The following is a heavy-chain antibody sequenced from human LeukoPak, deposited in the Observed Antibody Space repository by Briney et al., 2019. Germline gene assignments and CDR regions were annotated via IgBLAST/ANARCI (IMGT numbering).Heavy chain of an antibody. J-gene: IGHJ4*02. CDR1: GDSVSSNNGA. Sequence: SQTLSLTCDISGDSVSSNNGAWNWIRQSPSRGLEWLGRTYYRSKWYNDYAGSLNGRITISPDKSKNQFSLHLNSVTPEDTAVYYCARDLGNTGWYTFDYWRQGILVTVSS. D-gene: IGHD6-19*01. V-gene: IGHV6-1*01. CDR2: TYYRSKWYN. CDR3: ARDLGNTGWYTFDY.